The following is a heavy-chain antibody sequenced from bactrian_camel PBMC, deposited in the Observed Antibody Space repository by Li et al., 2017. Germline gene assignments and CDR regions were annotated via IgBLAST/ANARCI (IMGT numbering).Heavy chain of an antibody. Sequence: VQLVESGGGLVQPGGSLTLSCAASGYIGCRYDMSWYRQAPGKEREFVSGYDGAGSKTVADSVKGRFTASKDSAKNTLYLQMNSLKPEDTAMFYCAAGIWVGFCPQRLESDDFGYWGQGTQVTVS. J-gene: IGHJ6*01. D-gene: IGHD5*01. CDR2: YDGAGSK. CDR1: GYIGCRYD. V-gene: IGHV3S53*01. CDR3: AAGIWVGFCPQRLESDDFGY.